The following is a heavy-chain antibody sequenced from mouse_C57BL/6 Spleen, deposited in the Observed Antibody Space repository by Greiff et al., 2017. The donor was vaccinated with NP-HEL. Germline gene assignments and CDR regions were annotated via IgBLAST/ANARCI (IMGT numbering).Heavy chain of an antibody. J-gene: IGHJ3*01. Sequence: QVQLQQPGAELVRPGSSVKLSCKASGYTFTSYWMDWVKQRPGQGLEWIGNIYPSDSETHYNQKFKDKATLTVDKSSSTAYMQLSSLTSEDSAVYYCARGVYYGGGLAYWGQGTLVTVSA. V-gene: IGHV1-61*01. CDR3: ARGVYYGGGLAY. CDR1: GYTFTSYW. D-gene: IGHD1-1*01. CDR2: IYPSDSET.